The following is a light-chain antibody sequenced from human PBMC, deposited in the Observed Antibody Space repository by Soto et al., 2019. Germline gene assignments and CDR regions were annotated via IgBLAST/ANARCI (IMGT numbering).Light chain of an antibody. V-gene: IGKV1-39*01. CDR1: QSVSSY. Sequence: DVQMTQSPASLSPSPGDRATITCRASQSVSSYLNWYQQKPGQAPRLLIYDTSSWATGVPARFSGSGSGTDFTLTISSLQPEDFATYYCQQYNSYPLTFGEGTKVDIK. CDR2: DTS. J-gene: IGKJ4*02. CDR3: QQYNSYPLT.